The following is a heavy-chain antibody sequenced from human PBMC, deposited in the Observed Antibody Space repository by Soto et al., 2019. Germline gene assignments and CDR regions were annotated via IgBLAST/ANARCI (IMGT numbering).Heavy chain of an antibody. CDR3: ARDNRESTIFGVVRDASNWFDP. J-gene: IGHJ5*02. Sequence: ASVKVSCKASGYTFTGYYMHWVRQAPGQGLEWIGWINPNSGGTNYAQKFQGWVTMTRDTSISTAYMELSRLRSDDTAVYYCARDNRESTIFGVVRDASNWFDPWGQGTLVTVSS. CDR2: INPNSGGT. CDR1: GYTFTGYY. V-gene: IGHV1-2*04. D-gene: IGHD3-3*01.